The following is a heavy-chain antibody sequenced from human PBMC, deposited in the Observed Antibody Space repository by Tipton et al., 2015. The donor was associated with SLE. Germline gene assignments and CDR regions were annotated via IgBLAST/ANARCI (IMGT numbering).Heavy chain of an antibody. D-gene: IGHD6-19*01. Sequence: GLVKPSETLSLSCTVSGYSMSSNYYWGWIRQPPGKGLEWIGSLYQSGTIYYNPSLRSRVTLSVDTSRKHLSLKLSSVTAADTAVYYCQFFGSGWYRGENYWGQGAPVTVSS. V-gene: IGHV4-38-2*02. CDR1: GYSMSSNYY. J-gene: IGHJ4*02. CDR2: LYQSGTI. CDR3: QFFGSGWYRGENY.